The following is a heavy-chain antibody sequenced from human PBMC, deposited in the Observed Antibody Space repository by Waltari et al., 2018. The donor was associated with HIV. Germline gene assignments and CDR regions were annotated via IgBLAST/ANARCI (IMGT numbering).Heavy chain of an antibody. D-gene: IGHD2-2*02. J-gene: IGHJ6*02. CDR2: IKQDGSEK. CDR1: GLPFSTFW. Sequence: EVQLVESGGGLVQPGGSLRLSCAASGLPFSTFWMSWVRQAPGKGLEWLANIKQDGSEKYYVDSVKGRFTISRDNAKNSLYLQMNSLRAEDTAVYYCASPSIRAGMDVWGQGTTVTVSS. V-gene: IGHV3-7*01. CDR3: ASPSIRAGMDV.